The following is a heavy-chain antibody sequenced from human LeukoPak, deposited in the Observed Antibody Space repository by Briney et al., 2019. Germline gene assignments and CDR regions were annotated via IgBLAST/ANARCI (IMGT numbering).Heavy chain of an antibody. CDR3: AKCVVVPAAIFLAPGFFDY. Sequence: GGSLRLSCAASGFTFSSYAMSWVRQAPGKGLEWVSAISGSGGSTYYADSVKGRFTISRDNSKNTLYLQMNSLRAEDTAVYYCAKCVVVPAAIFLAPGFFDYWGQGTLVTVSP. D-gene: IGHD2-2*01. J-gene: IGHJ4*02. V-gene: IGHV3-23*01. CDR1: GFTFSSYA. CDR2: ISGSGGST.